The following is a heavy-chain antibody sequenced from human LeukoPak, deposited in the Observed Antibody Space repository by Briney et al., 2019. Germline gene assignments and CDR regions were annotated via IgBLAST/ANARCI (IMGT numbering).Heavy chain of an antibody. CDR3: ARDSPDFWNPTYYYYDMDV. Sequence: ASVKVSCKASGYTFTSYGISWVRQAPGQGLEWMGWISAYNGNTNYAQKLQGRVTMTTDTSTSTAYMELRSLRSDDTAVYYCARDSPDFWNPTYYYYDMDVWGQGTTVTVSS. V-gene: IGHV1-18*01. D-gene: IGHD3-3*01. J-gene: IGHJ6*02. CDR2: ISAYNGNT. CDR1: GYTFTSYG.